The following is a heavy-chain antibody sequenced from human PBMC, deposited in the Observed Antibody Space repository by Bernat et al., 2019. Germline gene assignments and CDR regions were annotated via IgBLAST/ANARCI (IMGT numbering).Heavy chain of an antibody. CDR2: IYSGGST. V-gene: IGHV3-66*01. D-gene: IGHD3-16*02. Sequence: VQLVESGGGVVQPGRSLRLSCAASGFTFSSYGMHWVRQAPGKGLEWVSVIYSGGSTYYGDSVKGRFTISRDNSKNTVYLQMNSLRAEDTAVYYCATSLGVWGSYRYDDYWGQGTLVTVSS. J-gene: IGHJ4*02. CDR3: ATSLGVWGSYRYDDY. CDR1: GFTFSSYG.